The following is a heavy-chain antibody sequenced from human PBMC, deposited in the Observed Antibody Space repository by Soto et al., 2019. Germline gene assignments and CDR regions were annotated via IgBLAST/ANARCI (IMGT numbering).Heavy chain of an antibody. CDR3: ARFPDSSSSYYYYMDV. D-gene: IGHD6-6*01. CDR2: ISAYNGNT. CDR1: GYTFTNYA. J-gene: IGHJ6*03. V-gene: IGHV1-18*01. Sequence: ASVKVSCKASGYTFTNYAIHWARQAPGQGLEWMGWISAYNGNTNYAQKFQGRVTMTTDTSTSTAYMELRSLRSDDTAVYYCARFPDSSSSYYYYMDVWGKGTTVTVSS.